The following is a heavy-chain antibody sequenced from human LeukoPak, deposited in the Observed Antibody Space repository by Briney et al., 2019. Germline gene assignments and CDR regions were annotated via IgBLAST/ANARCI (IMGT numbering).Heavy chain of an antibody. D-gene: IGHD3-10*01. Sequence: GSLRLSCAASGFTVSSNYMTWVRQAPGKGLEWVSVIYSGGSTNYVDSVKGRFTMSRDNSKNTLYLQMNSLRAEDTAVYYCARAFGELTGFYQYYYMDVWGKGTTVTISS. J-gene: IGHJ6*03. CDR3: ARAFGELTGFYQYYYMDV. V-gene: IGHV3-53*01. CDR2: IYSGGST. CDR1: GFTVSSNY.